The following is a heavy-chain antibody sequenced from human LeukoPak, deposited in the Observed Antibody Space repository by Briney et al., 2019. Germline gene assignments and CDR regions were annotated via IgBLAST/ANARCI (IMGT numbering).Heavy chain of an antibody. Sequence: GGSLRLSCAASGFTASSNYMSWVRQAPGKGLEWVSVIYSGGSTYYADSVKGRFTISRDNAKNSLYLQMNSLRAEDTAVYYCAELGITMIGGVWGKGTTVTISS. V-gene: IGHV3-53*01. J-gene: IGHJ6*04. CDR1: GFTASSNY. CDR2: IYSGGST. D-gene: IGHD3-10*02. CDR3: AELGITMIGGV.